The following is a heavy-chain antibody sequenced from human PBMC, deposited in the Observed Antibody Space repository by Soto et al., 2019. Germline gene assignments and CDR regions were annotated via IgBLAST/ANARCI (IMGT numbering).Heavy chain of an antibody. CDR2: TYYRSKWYN. J-gene: IGHJ6*02. CDR1: GDSVSSNSAA. CDR3: TRDLYGSVIRLGMDV. Sequence: PSQTLSLTCAISGDSVSSNSAAWNWIRQSPSRGLEWLGRTYYRSKWYNDYAVSVKSRITIKPDTSKNQFSLQLNSVIPEDSAVYYCTRDLYGSVIRLGMDVWGQGTTVTVSS. D-gene: IGHD3-10*01. V-gene: IGHV6-1*01.